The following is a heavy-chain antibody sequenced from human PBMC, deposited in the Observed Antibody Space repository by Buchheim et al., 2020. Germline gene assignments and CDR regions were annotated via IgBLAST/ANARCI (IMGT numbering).Heavy chain of an antibody. V-gene: IGHV3-30*18. J-gene: IGHJ4*02. Sequence: QVQLVESGGGVVQPGRSLRLSCAASGFTFSSYGMHWVRQAPGKGLEWVAVISYDGSNKYYADSVKGRFTIYRDNSKNTLYLQMNSLRAEDTAVYYCAKVWGSSSWYAPFDYWGQGTL. CDR2: ISYDGSNK. CDR3: AKVWGSSSWYAPFDY. D-gene: IGHD6-13*01. CDR1: GFTFSSYG.